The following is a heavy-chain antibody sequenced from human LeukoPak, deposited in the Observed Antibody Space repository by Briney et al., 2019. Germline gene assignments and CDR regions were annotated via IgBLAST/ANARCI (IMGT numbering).Heavy chain of an antibody. J-gene: IGHJ4*02. Sequence: SETLSLTCTVSGGSISSSSYHWSWIRQPPGKGLEWIGYIYYSGSTNYNPSLKSRVTISVDTSKNQFSLKLSSVTAADTAVYYCARLRREVTQTFDYWGQGTLVTVSS. D-gene: IGHD5-18*01. CDR1: GGSISSSSYH. V-gene: IGHV4-61*05. CDR3: ARLRREVTQTFDY. CDR2: IYYSGST.